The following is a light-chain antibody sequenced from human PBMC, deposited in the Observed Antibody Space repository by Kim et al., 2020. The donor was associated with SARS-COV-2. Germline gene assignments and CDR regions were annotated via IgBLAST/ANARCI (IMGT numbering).Light chain of an antibody. Sequence: SPGERATLPCRASQSVGNYLAWYQHKPGQVPRLLIYDASNRATGIPARFSASGSGTGFTLTISSLEPEDFAVYYCQQRSDWPPWTFGQGTKVEFK. J-gene: IGKJ1*01. CDR1: QSVGNY. V-gene: IGKV3-11*01. CDR3: QQRSDWPPWT. CDR2: DAS.